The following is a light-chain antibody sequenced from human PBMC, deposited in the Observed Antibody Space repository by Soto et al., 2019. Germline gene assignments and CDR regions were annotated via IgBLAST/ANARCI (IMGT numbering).Light chain of an antibody. CDR3: QQYGSSPLT. CDR2: GAS. J-gene: IGKJ3*01. Sequence: EIVLTQSPGTLSLSPGERATLSCRASQSVSSNFLAWYQQQRGQAPRLLIYGASSRATGIPDRFSGSGSGTDFTLTISRLEPEDFAVYYCQQYGSSPLTFGPGTKVDNK. CDR1: QSVSSNF. V-gene: IGKV3-20*01.